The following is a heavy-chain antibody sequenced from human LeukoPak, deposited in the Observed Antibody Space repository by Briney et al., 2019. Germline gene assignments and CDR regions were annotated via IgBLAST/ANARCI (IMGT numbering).Heavy chain of an antibody. J-gene: IGHJ3*02. D-gene: IGHD1-26*01. Sequence: GGSLRLSCAASGFTFSSYWMTWVRQAPGKGLEWVANIKKDGSEKNYVDSVKGRFTISRDNAKNSLYLQMNSLRAEDTAVYYCAHSGSRSDTFDIWGQGTMVTVSS. CDR3: AHSGSRSDTFDI. CDR1: GFTFSSYW. CDR2: IKKDGSEK. V-gene: IGHV3-7*01.